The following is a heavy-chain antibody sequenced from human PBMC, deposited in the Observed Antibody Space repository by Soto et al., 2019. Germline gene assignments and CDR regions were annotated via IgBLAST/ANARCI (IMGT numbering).Heavy chain of an antibody. CDR2: MSYDGTTK. CDR1: GFIFSNYV. J-gene: IGHJ4*02. D-gene: IGHD3-10*01. Sequence: QVQLVESGGGVVQPGRSLRLSCAASGFIFSNYVMYWVRQAPGKGLEWVAFMSYDGTTKSYADSVKGRFTISRDNSQNTLYLQMSRLRHEETGVYYCAREVLGFGNFDYGGQGTLVPFSS. CDR3: AREVLGFGNFDY. V-gene: IGHV3-30-3*01.